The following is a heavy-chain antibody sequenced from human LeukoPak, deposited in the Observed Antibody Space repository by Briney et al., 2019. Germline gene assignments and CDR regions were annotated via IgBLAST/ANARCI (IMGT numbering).Heavy chain of an antibody. D-gene: IGHD3-9*01. V-gene: IGHV3-64*01. CDR3: ARDRAPLLRYFDWLEPDY. Sequence: GGSLRLTCAASGFTFSSYAMHWVRQAPGKGLEYVSAISSNGGSTYYANSVKGRFTISRDNSKNTLYLQMGSLRAEDMAVYYCARDRAPLLRYFDWLEPDYWGQGTLVTVSS. J-gene: IGHJ4*02. CDR2: ISSNGGST. CDR1: GFTFSSYA.